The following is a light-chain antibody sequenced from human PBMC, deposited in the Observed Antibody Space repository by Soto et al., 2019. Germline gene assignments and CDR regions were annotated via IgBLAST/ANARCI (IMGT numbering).Light chain of an antibody. V-gene: IGKV3-20*01. Sequence: EIVMTQSPATLSVSPGERATLSCRASQSVSNYLAWYQQKPGQAPRLLIYDASSRATGIPDRFSGGGSGTDFTLTISRLEPEDFAEYYCQQFSSYPLTFGGGTK. CDR1: QSVSNY. CDR2: DAS. J-gene: IGKJ4*01. CDR3: QQFSSYPLT.